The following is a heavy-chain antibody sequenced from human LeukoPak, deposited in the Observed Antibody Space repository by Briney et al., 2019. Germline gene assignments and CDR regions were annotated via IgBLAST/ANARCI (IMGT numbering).Heavy chain of an antibody. CDR1: GYSISSGYY. V-gene: IGHV4-61*01. CDR3: ASMRYYYGSGQPNWFDP. J-gene: IGHJ5*02. CDR2: IYYSGST. Sequence: SETLSLTCIVSGYSISSGYYWGWIRQPPGKGLEWIGYIYYSGSTNYNPSLKSRVTISVDTSKNQFSLKLSSVTAADTAVYYCASMRYYYGSGQPNWFDPWGQGTLVTVSS. D-gene: IGHD3-10*01.